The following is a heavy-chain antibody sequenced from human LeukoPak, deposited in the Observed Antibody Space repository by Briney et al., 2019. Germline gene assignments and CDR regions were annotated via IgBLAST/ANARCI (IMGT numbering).Heavy chain of an antibody. V-gene: IGHV4-59*12. CDR3: AREALSQYCSGGSCQSRAYFQH. CDR2: IYHSGST. D-gene: IGHD2-15*01. Sequence: PSETLSLTCTVSGGSISSYYWSWIRQPPGKGLEWIGYIYHSGSTYYNPSLKSRVTISVDRSKNQFSLKLSSVTAADTAVYYCAREALSQYCSGGSCQSRAYFQHWGQGTLVTVPS. J-gene: IGHJ1*01. CDR1: GGSISSYY.